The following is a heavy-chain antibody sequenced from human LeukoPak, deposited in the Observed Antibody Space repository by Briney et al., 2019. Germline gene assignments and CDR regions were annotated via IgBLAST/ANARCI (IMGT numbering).Heavy chain of an antibody. CDR1: GGSFSGYY. CDR2: IYYSGST. CDR3: ARAFIYSYGYGPAFDI. J-gene: IGHJ3*02. D-gene: IGHD5-18*01. V-gene: IGHV4-59*01. Sequence: SETLSLTCAVYGGSFSGYYWSWIRQPPGKGLEWIGYIYYSGSTNYNPSLKSRVTISVDTSKNQFSLKLSSVTAADTAVYYCARAFIYSYGYGPAFDIWGQGTMVTVSS.